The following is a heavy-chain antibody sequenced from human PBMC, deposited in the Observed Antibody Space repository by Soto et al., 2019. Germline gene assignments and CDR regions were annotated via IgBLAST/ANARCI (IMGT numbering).Heavy chain of an antibody. D-gene: IGHD3-10*01. CDR3: ARDLGYYYGSGSYYFDY. J-gene: IGHJ4*02. CDR2: TYYRSKWYN. CDR1: GDSVSSNSAA. Sequence: SQTLSLTCAISGDSVSSNSAAWNWIRQSPSRGLEWLGRTYYRSKWYNDYAVSVKSRITINQAQSKNQFSLQLNSVTPEDTAVYYCARDLGYYYGSGSYYFDYWGQGTLVTVSS. V-gene: IGHV6-1*01.